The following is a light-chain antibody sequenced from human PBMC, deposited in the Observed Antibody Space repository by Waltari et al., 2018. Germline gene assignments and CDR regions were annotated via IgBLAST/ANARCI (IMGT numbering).Light chain of an antibody. CDR3: QQYKSFPLT. CDR2: KAS. J-gene: IGKJ4*01. V-gene: IGKV1-5*03. Sequence: DIQMTQSPSTLSASAGDRVTITCRASESISSCLAWYQQKPGKAPKLLIYKASTLETGVPSRFRGSESETEFTLTISSLQPDDFASYYCQQYKSFPLTFGGGTKVEI. CDR1: ESISSC.